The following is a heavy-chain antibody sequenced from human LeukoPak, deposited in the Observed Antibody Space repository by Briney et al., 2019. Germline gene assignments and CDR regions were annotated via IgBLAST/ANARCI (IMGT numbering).Heavy chain of an antibody. V-gene: IGHV3-48*02. CDR1: GFTFSSYS. CDR3: TRFVRATWSSDY. D-gene: IGHD2-8*01. Sequence: GGSLRLSCAASGFTFSSYSMNWVRQAPGKGPEWVSSIDSFSTIYYADSVKGRFTISRDDSKDSLFLQMSSLRDEDTAVYYCTRFVRATWSSDYWGQGTLVTVSS. J-gene: IGHJ4*02. CDR2: IDSFSTI.